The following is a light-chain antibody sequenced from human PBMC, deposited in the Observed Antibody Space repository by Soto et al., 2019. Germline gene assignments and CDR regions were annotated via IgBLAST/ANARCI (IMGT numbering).Light chain of an antibody. CDR2: KAS. CDR3: QQYHIFSLT. J-gene: IGKJ4*01. V-gene: IGKV1-5*03. Sequence: DIQMTQSPSTLSASVGDRVTITCRASQSISSWLAWYQQKPGKAPKRLIYKASTVESGIPSRFSSGGSRTVFTLTFISLHPDDFSPYYRQQYHIFSLTFGGGTKVEVK. CDR1: QSISSW.